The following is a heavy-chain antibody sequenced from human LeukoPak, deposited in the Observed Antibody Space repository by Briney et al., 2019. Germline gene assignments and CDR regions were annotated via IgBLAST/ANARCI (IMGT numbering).Heavy chain of an antibody. V-gene: IGHV3-23*01. CDR1: GFTFSTYA. Sequence: GGSLGLSCAASGFTFSTYAMSWVRQAPGKGLEWVAVISVSGERTYYADSVKGRFTISRDNSKNTLYLQLNSLRAEDTAVYNCAKELVRGAGLFDYWGQGTLVTVSS. J-gene: IGHJ4*02. CDR2: ISVSGERT. CDR3: AKELVRGAGLFDY. D-gene: IGHD2-8*02.